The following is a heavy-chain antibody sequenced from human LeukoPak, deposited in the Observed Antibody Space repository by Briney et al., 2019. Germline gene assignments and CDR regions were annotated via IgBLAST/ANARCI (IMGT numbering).Heavy chain of an antibody. CDR1: VFTFSDNS. CDR3: ARRQVTAGVTDFFDY. V-gene: IGHV3-23*01. J-gene: IGHJ4*01. Sequence: GGALRLSCAASVFTFSDNSGSGGRQAPGAGLEWVSAMSPAGDSTTDADSVKGRFTISRDNSKSTLYLQMHGLTAEDTALYYCARRQVTAGVTDFFDYWGHGTLVSVSS. D-gene: IGHD6-13*01. CDR2: MSPAGDST.